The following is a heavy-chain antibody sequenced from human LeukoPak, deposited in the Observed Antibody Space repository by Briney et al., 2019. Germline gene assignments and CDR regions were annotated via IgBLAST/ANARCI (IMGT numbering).Heavy chain of an antibody. J-gene: IGHJ4*02. CDR2: ISRSGNTI. CDR1: GFTFSTYS. V-gene: IGHV3-48*04. Sequence: GGSLILSCAASGFTFSTYSMNWVRQAPGKGLEWVSYISRSGNTIYYADSVKGRFTISRDDAKNSLYLQMNSLRAEDTAVYYCARGGIAEIKGDYWGQGTLVTVSS. CDR3: ARGGIAEIKGDY. D-gene: IGHD6-13*01.